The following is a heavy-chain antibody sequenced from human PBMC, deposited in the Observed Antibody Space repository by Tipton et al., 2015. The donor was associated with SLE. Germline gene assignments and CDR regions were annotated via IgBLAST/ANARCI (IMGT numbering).Heavy chain of an antibody. Sequence: SLRLSCAASGFTFSSYDMHWVRQATGKGLEWVSAIGTAGDPYYPGSVKGRFTISRENAKNSLYLQMNSLRAGDTAVYYCAKWQWELHAFDIWGQGTMVTVSS. CDR3: AKWQWELHAFDI. J-gene: IGHJ3*02. V-gene: IGHV3-13*05. CDR2: IGTAGDP. D-gene: IGHD1-26*01. CDR1: GFTFSSYD.